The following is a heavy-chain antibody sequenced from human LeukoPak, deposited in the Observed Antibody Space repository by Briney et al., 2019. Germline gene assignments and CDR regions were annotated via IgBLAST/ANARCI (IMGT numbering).Heavy chain of an antibody. J-gene: IGHJ3*02. CDR3: ARGPPVLRYFDWLLSDAFDI. V-gene: IGHV1-46*01. CDR2: INPSGGST. D-gene: IGHD3-9*01. Sequence: GASVKVSCKASGYTFTSYYMHWVRQAPGQGLEWMGIINPSGGSTSYAQKFQGRVTMTRDTSTSTVYMELSSLRSEDTAVYYCARGPPVLRYFDWLLSDAFDIWGQGTMVTVSS. CDR1: GYTFTSYY.